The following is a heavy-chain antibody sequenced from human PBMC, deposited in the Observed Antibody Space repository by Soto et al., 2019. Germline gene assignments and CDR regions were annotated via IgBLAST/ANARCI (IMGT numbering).Heavy chain of an antibody. CDR3: XXXXXYGSGNFDY. J-gene: IGHJ4*02. CDR2: IDPSDSYT. D-gene: IGHD3-10*01. V-gene: IGHV5-10-1*01. Sequence: VRQMPGKGLEWMGRIDPSDSYTNYSPSFQGHVTISADKSISTAYLQWSSLKASDTAMYYWXXXXXYGSGNFDYWGQGTLVTVS.